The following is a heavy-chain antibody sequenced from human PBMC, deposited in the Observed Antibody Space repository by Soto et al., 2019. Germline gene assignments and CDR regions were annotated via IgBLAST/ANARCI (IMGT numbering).Heavy chain of an antibody. V-gene: IGHV3-11*01. Sequence: GGSLRLSCAASGFTFSDYYMSWIRQARGKGLEWVSYISSSGSTIYYADSVKGRFTISRDNAKNSLYLQMNSLRAEDTAVYYCARDRDFWSGFYGMDVWGQGTTVTVSS. CDR2: ISSSGSTI. CDR3: ARDRDFWSGFYGMDV. J-gene: IGHJ6*02. D-gene: IGHD3-3*01. CDR1: GFTFSDYY.